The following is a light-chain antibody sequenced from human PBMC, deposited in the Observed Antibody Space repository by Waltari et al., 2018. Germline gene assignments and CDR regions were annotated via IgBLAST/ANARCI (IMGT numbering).Light chain of an antibody. CDR3: SIYMGSGIWV. Sequence: QTVVTQEPSLSVSPGGTVTLTCVLTSGSLSTTSYATWYQQTPGQPPRTLVYQGSRRSSGVPERFSGSILGNKAALTITGAQADDESNYYCSIYMGSGIWVFGGGTKLTVL. CDR2: QGS. V-gene: IGLV8-61*01. J-gene: IGLJ3*02. CDR1: SGSLSTTSY.